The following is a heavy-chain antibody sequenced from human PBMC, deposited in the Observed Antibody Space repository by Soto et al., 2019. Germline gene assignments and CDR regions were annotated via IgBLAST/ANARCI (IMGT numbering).Heavy chain of an antibody. CDR1: GGSISTSSHY. V-gene: IGHV4-39*01. D-gene: IGHD2-21*01. CDR2: IDYSGST. J-gene: IGHJ3*02. Sequence: QLQLQESGPGLVKPSETLSLTCAVSGGSISTSSHYWGWIRQPPGKGLEWIGNIDYSGSTYYNPSLKSRVTISIDTSKNQFSLKLSSVTAADTAVYYCARRIVFRPVDIWGQGTMVTVSS. CDR3: ARRIVFRPVDI.